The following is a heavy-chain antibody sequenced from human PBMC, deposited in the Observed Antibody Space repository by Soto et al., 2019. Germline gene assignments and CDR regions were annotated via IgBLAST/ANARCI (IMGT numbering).Heavy chain of an antibody. CDR2: ISWNSGSI. CDR3: AKDGGLGYCSGGSCHFDY. J-gene: IGHJ4*02. V-gene: IGHV3-9*01. Sequence: EVQLVESGGGLVQPGRSLRLSCAASGFTFDDYAMHWVRQAPGKGLEWVSGISWNSGSIGYADSVKGRFTISRDNAKNSLYLQMNSLRAEDTALYYCAKDGGLGYCSGGSCHFDYWGQGTLVTVSS. D-gene: IGHD2-15*01. CDR1: GFTFDDYA.